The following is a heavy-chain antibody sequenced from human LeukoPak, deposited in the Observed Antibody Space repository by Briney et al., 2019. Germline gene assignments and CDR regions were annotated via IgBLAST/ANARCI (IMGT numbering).Heavy chain of an antibody. D-gene: IGHD3-22*01. CDR3: ARARNDYDSNGFSVLDY. CDR1: GISFSSHG. Sequence: GTSLTLSCAASGISFSSHGMHWVRHAPGKGLEWVAVIWYDGSNIYYADPVKGRFTISRDNSKNTLYLQMNSLRAEDTALYYCARARNDYDSNGFSVLDYWGQGTLVTVSS. J-gene: IGHJ4*02. V-gene: IGHV3-33*01. CDR2: IWYDGSNI.